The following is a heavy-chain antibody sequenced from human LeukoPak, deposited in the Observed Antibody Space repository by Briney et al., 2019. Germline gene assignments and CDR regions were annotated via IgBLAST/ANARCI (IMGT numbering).Heavy chain of an antibody. D-gene: IGHD3-10*01. CDR2: INHSGST. V-gene: IGHV4-34*01. CDR3: ARGPAYYYGSGSPPLDY. J-gene: IGHJ4*02. Sequence: SETLSLTCAVYGGSFSGYYWSWIRQPPGKGLEWSGEINHSGSTNYNPSLKSRVTISVDTSKNQFSLKLSSVTAADTAVYYCARGPAYYYGSGSPPLDYWGQGTLVTVSS. CDR1: GGSFSGYY.